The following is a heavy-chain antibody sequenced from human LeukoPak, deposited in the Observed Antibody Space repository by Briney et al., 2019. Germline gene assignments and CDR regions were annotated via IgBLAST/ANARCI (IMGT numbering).Heavy chain of an antibody. CDR1: GGTFSSYA. D-gene: IGHD3-22*01. V-gene: IGHV1-69*04. J-gene: IGHJ4*02. Sequence: ASVKVSCKASGGTFSSYAISWVRQAPGQGLEWMGRIIPILGIANYAQKFQGRVTITADKSTSTAYMELSSLRSEDTAVYYYARDLEIWEKPGDYYDSSGYYPVNYFDYWGQGTLVTVSS. CDR2: IIPILGIA. CDR3: ARDLEIWEKPGDYYDSSGYYPVNYFDY.